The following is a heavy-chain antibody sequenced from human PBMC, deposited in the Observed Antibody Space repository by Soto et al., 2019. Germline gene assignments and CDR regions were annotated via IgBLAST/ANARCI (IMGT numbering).Heavy chain of an antibody. Sequence: PSETLSLTCAVSGGSISSSSYYWSWIRQPPGKGLEWIGYIYYSGSTNYNPSLKSRVTISVDTSKNQFSLKLSSVTAADTAVYYCARYRVSGSGSATFDYWGQGTLVTVSS. D-gene: IGHD3-10*01. CDR2: IYYSGST. CDR3: ARYRVSGSGSATFDY. V-gene: IGHV4-61*01. CDR1: GGSISSSSYY. J-gene: IGHJ4*02.